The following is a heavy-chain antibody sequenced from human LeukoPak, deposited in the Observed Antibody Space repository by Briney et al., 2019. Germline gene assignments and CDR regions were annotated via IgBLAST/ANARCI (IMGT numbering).Heavy chain of an antibody. CDR1: GFTFSSYG. CDR2: ISYDGSNK. D-gene: IGHD3-22*01. CDR3: ARVQYDSSGYSFDY. J-gene: IGHJ4*02. Sequence: GGSLRLSCAASGFTFSSYGMHWVRQAPGKGLEWVAVISYDGSNKYYADSVKGRFTISRDNSKNTLYLQMNSLRAEDTAVYYCARVQYDSSGYSFDYWGQGTLVTVSS. V-gene: IGHV3-30*19.